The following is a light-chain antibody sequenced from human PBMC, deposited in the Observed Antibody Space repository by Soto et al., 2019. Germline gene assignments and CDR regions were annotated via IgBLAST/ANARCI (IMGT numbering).Light chain of an antibody. V-gene: IGKV1-9*01. CDR1: PDIGSN. CDR2: AAS. Sequence: DIQLTQSPSFLSASVGDRVTITCRTSPDIGSNLAWDQQKPGKTPQLLISAASTLQSGVTSRFNGSGSGTEFTLTISSLQPEDFAGYYCQLFKSYPLSFRGGTMVEI. CDR3: QLFKSYPLS. J-gene: IGKJ4*01.